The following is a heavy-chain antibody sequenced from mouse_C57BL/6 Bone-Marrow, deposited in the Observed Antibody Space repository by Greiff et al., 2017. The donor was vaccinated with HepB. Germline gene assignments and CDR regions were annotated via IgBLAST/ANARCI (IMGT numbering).Heavy chain of an antibody. V-gene: IGHV3-1*01. J-gene: IGHJ3*01. CDR1: GYSITSGYD. CDR3: ARDDYVMIFAY. D-gene: IGHD2-4*01. CDR2: ISYSGST. Sequence: EVKLVESGPGMVKPSQSLSLTCTVTGYSITSGYDWHWIRHFPGNKLEWMGYISYSGSTNYNPSLKSRISITHDTSKNHFFLKLNSVTTEDTATYYCARDDYVMIFAYWGQGTLVTVSA.